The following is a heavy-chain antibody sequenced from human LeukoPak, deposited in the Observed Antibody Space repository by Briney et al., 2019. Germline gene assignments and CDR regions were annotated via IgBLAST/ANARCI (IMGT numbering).Heavy chain of an antibody. V-gene: IGHV4-39*01. CDR1: GGSMNINNYY. J-gene: IGHJ5*02. CDR3: ARHDVIGLLWFGEPPTWFDP. CDR2: IYYTGST. Sequence: PSETLSLTCTVSGGSMNINNYYWAWIRQPPGKGLEWLGSIYYTGSTDYNPSLKSRVTISVDASKNQFSLKLSSVTAADTAVYYCARHDVIGLLWFGEPPTWFDPWGQGTLVTVSS. D-gene: IGHD3-10*01.